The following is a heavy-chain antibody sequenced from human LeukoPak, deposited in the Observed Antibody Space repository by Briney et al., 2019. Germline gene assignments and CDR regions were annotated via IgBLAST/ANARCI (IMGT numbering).Heavy chain of an antibody. Sequence: GGSLRLSCAASGFAFSGYWMHWVRQAPGKGLVWLSRINGDGYSISYADSVKGRFTISRDNAKNSLFLQMNSLRAEDTAVYYCARVLRYCSGGNCYSGGLGYMDVWGKGTTVTISS. J-gene: IGHJ6*03. V-gene: IGHV3-74*01. D-gene: IGHD2-15*01. CDR1: GFAFSGYW. CDR2: INGDGYSI. CDR3: ARVLRYCSGGNCYSGGLGYMDV.